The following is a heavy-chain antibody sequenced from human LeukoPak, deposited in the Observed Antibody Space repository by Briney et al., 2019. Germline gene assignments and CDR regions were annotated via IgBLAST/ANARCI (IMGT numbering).Heavy chain of an antibody. CDR3: AKAPVTTCSGAYCYPFDY. CDR1: GFTLSSYA. J-gene: IGHJ4*02. CDR2: ISVSGNT. V-gene: IGHV3-23*01. D-gene: IGHD2-15*01. Sequence: QAGGSLRLSCAASGFTLSSYAMSWVRQGPGKGLEWVSAISVSGNTYHADSVKGRFTISRDSYKNTLYLQMNSLRAEDAAVYYCAKAPVTTCSGAYCYPFDYWGQGTLVTVSP.